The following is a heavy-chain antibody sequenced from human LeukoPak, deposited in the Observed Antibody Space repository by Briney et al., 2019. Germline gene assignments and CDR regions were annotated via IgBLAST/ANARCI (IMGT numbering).Heavy chain of an antibody. V-gene: IGHV3-7*04. Sequence: PGGSPRLSCEVSGFTFSTSWMSWVRQAPGQVLEWVANINQDEGHKDYVDSVKGRFTVSRDNAKNSLYLQMNRLRVDDTAMYFCVRGVEYWGQGTPVTVSS. CDR1: GFTFSTSW. J-gene: IGHJ4*02. CDR2: INQDEGHK. CDR3: VRGVEY.